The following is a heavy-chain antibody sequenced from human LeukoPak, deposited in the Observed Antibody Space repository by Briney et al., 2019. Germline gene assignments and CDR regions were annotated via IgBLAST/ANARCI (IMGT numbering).Heavy chain of an antibody. CDR2: INHSRST. V-gene: IGHV4-34*01. J-gene: IGHJ4*02. D-gene: IGHD2-2*01. CDR1: GGSFSGYY. Sequence: TASETLSLTCAVYGGSFSGYYWSWIRQPPGKGLEWIGEINHSRSTNYNPSLKSRVTISVDTSKNQFSLKLSSVTAADTAVYYCARGGRIVVVPAAIRTDRQTNDFDYWGQGTLVTVSS. CDR3: ARGGRIVVVPAAIRTDRQTNDFDY.